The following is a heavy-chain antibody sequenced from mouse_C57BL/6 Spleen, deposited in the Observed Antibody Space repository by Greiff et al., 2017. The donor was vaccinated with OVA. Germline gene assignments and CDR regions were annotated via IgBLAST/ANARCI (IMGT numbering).Heavy chain of an antibody. CDR1: GYTFTRYW. D-gene: IGHD2-5*01. Sequence: QVQLQQPGAELVRPGSSVKLSCKASGYTFTRYWMHWVKQRPIQGLEWIGNIDPSDSETHYNQKFKDKATLTVDKSSSTAYMQLSSLTSEDSAVYDCARGYSNYEGYFDVWGTGTTVTVSS. J-gene: IGHJ1*03. V-gene: IGHV1-52*01. CDR3: ARGYSNYEGYFDV. CDR2: IDPSDSET.